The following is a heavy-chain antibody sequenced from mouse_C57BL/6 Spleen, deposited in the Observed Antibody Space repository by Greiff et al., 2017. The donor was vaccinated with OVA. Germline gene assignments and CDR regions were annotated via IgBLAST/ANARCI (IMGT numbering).Heavy chain of an antibody. J-gene: IGHJ3*01. CDR2: IYPGDGDT. CDR3: ARSYYDYDTWFAY. D-gene: IGHD2-4*01. V-gene: IGHV1-82*01. Sequence: VQLQQSGPELVKPGASVKISCKASGYAFSSSWMNWVKQRPGKGLEWIGRIYPGDGDTNYNGKLKGKATLTADKSSSTAYMQLSSLTSEGSAVYFCARSYYDYDTWFAYWGQGTLVTVSA. CDR1: GYAFSSSW.